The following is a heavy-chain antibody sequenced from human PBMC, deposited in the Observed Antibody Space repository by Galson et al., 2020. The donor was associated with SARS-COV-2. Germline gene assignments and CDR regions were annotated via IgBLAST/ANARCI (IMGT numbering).Heavy chain of an antibody. CDR2: ISGSGGST. Sequence: GESLKISCAASGFTFSSYAMSWVRQAPGKGLEWVSAISGSGGSTYYADSVKGRFTISRDNSKNTLYLQMNSLRAEDTAVYYCAKDFPLTGYSSSWPIDYWGQGTLVTVAS. CDR3: AKDFPLTGYSSSWPIDY. D-gene: IGHD6-13*01. V-gene: IGHV3-23*01. CDR1: GFTFSSYA. J-gene: IGHJ4*02.